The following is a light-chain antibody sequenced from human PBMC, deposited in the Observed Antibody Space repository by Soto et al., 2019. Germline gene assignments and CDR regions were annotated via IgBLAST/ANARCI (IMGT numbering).Light chain of an antibody. CDR3: QQFNNYPLT. V-gene: IGKV1-5*01. CDR1: QSISSW. Sequence: IQMPQSPSTLSASLGDRFTITCLASQSISSWLAWYQQQPGKAPKLLIYDASSLESGVPSRFSGSGSGTDFTLTISSLQPEDFATYYCQQFNNYPLTFGQGTRLEIK. CDR2: DAS. J-gene: IGKJ5*01.